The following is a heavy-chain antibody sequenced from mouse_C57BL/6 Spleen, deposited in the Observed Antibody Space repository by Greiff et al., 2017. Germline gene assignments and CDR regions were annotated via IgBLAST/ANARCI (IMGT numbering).Heavy chain of an antibody. CDR3: ARGSDYGYFDV. Sequence: EVKLMESGPELVKPGASVKMSCKASGYTFTDYNMHWVKQSHGKSLEWIGYINPNNGGTRYNQKFKGKGTLTVNKASSTAYMELRSMSSEDAAVDYCARGSDYGYFDVWGTGTTVTVSS. CDR2: INPNNGGT. J-gene: IGHJ1*03. V-gene: IGHV1-22*01. CDR1: GYTFTDYN.